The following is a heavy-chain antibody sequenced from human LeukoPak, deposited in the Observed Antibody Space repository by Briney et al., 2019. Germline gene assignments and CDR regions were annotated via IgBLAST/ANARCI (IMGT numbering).Heavy chain of an antibody. Sequence: ASVKVSCKASGYTFTGYYIHWVRQAPGQGLEWMGRINPSSGGTNYAQKFQGRVIMTRDTSISTAYMELSSLISDDSALYYCARADSRDYWGQGTLVTVSS. J-gene: IGHJ4*02. CDR3: ARADSRDY. V-gene: IGHV1-2*06. CDR2: INPSSGGT. CDR1: GYTFTGYY.